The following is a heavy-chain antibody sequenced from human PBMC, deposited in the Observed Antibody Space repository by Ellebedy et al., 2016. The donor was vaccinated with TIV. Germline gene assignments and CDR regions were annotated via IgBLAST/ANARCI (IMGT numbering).Heavy chain of an antibody. J-gene: IGHJ6*02. CDR2: ISSSSTTI. D-gene: IGHD6-19*01. CDR3: ARTPGPGFSGWSLGYYYYGMDV. CDR1: GFMFSSYS. V-gene: IGHV3-48*04. Sequence: GESLKISCAASGFMFSSYSMNWVRQAPGKGLEWVSYISSSSTTIYYADSVKGRFTMSRDNAKSSLYLHMNSLRAEDTAVYYCARTPGPGFSGWSLGYYYYGMDVWGQGTTVTVSS.